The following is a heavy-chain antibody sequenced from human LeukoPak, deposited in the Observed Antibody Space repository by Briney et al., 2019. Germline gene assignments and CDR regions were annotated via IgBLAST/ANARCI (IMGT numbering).Heavy chain of an antibody. J-gene: IGHJ5*02. CDR1: GGSISSSSYY. CDR3: ARRSIVGATTGNWFDP. V-gene: IGHV4-39*01. D-gene: IGHD1-26*01. Sequence: KPSETLSLTCTVSGGSISSSSYYWGWIRQPPGKGLEWIGSIYYSGSTYYNPSLKSRVTISVDTSKNQFSLKLSSVTAADTAVYYCARRSIVGATTGNWFDPWGQGTLVTVSS. CDR2: IYYSGST.